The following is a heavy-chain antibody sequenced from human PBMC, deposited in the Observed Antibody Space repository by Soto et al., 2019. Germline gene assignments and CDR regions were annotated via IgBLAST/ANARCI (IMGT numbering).Heavy chain of an antibody. CDR1: GGTFSSYT. V-gene: IGHV1-69*02. D-gene: IGHD5-12*01. J-gene: IGHJ6*03. CDR3: AYSGYDPLGDYYYYYYMDV. Sequence: SVKVSCKASGGTFSSYTISWVRQAPGQGLEWMGRIIPILGIANYAQKFQGRVTITADKSTSTAYMELSSLRSEDTAVYYCAYSGYDPLGDYYYYYYMDVWGKGTTVTVSS. CDR2: IIPILGIA.